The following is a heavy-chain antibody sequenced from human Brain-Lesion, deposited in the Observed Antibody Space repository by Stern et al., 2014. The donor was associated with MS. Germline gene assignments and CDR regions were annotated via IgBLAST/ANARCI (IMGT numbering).Heavy chain of an antibody. CDR3: ARGESSRYYYYFDY. D-gene: IGHD3-22*01. CDR1: GDSISSGDNY. J-gene: IGHJ4*02. V-gene: IGHV4-30-4*01. Sequence: QVQLVESGPGLVKPSQTLSLTCNVSGDSISSGDNYWSWIRQSPGKGLEWIGYIHYIGSTFYNPSLKSRVTISVDTSQNQFSLRLSSVTAADTAVYYCARGESSRYYYYFDYWGQGTLVTVSA. CDR2: IHYIGST.